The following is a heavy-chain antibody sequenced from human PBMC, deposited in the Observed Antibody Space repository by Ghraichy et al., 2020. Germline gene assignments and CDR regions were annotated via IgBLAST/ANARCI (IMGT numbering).Heavy chain of an antibody. J-gene: IGHJ4*02. Sequence: GESLNISCAASGFTFSNYAMSWVRQAPGKGLEWVSAISSSGGTTFYAGSVKGRFTISRDNSKNTLYLQMNSLRAEDTAVYYCANLYDSSGYWHYWGQGTLVTVSS. V-gene: IGHV3-23*01. D-gene: IGHD3-22*01. CDR2: ISSSGGTT. CDR3: ANLYDSSGYWHY. CDR1: GFTFSNYA.